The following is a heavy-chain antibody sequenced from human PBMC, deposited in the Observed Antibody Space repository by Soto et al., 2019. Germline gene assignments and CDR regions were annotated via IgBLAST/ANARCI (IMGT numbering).Heavy chain of an antibody. CDR2: VYHSGST. V-gene: IGHV4-38-2*01. J-gene: IGHJ5*02. CDR3: ARASYSSGWEEDWFDP. CDR1: GYSISSGYY. Sequence: SETLSLTCAVSGYSISSGYYWGWIRQPPGKGLEWIGSVYHSGSTYYNPSLKSRVTISVDTSKNQFSLKLSSVTAADTAVYYCARASYSSGWEEDWFDPWGQGTLVTVSS. D-gene: IGHD6-19*01.